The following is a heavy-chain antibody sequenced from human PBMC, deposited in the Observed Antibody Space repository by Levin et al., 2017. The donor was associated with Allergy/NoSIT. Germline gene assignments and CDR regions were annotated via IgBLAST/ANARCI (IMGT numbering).Heavy chain of an antibody. J-gene: IGHJ4*02. CDR3: AKDVDIVATAPDY. Sequence: GESLKISCVASGFTFSSYGMHWVRQAPGKGLEWVAVISYDGSNKYYADSVKGRFTISRDNSKNTLYLQMNSLRAEDTAVYYCAKDVDIVATAPDYWGQGTLVTVSS. CDR2: ISYDGSNK. CDR1: GFTFSSYG. D-gene: IGHD5-12*01. V-gene: IGHV3-30*18.